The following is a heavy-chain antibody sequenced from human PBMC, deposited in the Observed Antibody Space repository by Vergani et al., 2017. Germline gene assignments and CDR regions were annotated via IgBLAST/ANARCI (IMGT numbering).Heavy chain of an antibody. V-gene: IGHV3-33*01. J-gene: IGHJ4*02. D-gene: IGHD6-6*01. Sequence: QVQLVESGGGVVQPGRSLRLSCAASGFTFSSYGLHWVRQAPGKGLGWVAVIWYDGSNKYYADSVKGRFTISRDNSKNTLYLQMNSLRAEDTAVYYCARDGAAYSSSLDYWGQGTLVTVSS. CDR2: IWYDGSNK. CDR3: ARDGAAYSSSLDY. CDR1: GFTFSSYG.